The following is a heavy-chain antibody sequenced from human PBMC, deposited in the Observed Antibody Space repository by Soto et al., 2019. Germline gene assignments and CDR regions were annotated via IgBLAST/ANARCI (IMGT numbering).Heavy chain of an antibody. J-gene: IGHJ6*03. CDR2: IYRGGDT. Sequence: EVQLVESGGGLVQSGGSLRLSCAASGFTVSYNYMSWVRQAPGKGLEWVSVIYRGGDTYYADSVKGRFTISRDNSKNTLYLQMNSLRAEDTAVYYCAKEEGGCSSTSCNLYYYYYMDVWGKGTTVTVSS. CDR3: AKEEGGCSSTSCNLYYYYYMDV. D-gene: IGHD2-2*01. V-gene: IGHV3-66*01. CDR1: GFTVSYNY.